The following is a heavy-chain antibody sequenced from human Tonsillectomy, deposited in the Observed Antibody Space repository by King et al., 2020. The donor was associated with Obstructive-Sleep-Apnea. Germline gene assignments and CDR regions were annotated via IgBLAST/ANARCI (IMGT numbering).Heavy chain of an antibody. Sequence: VQLVESGGGLVQPGRSLRLSCAASGFTFNHYAIHWVRQTPGKGLEWVSGISWNSGSIGYADSVKGRFTISRDNAKNSLYLQMNSLRAEDTALYYCAKDFSGSRSYNYFDYWGQGTLVTVSS. CDR1: GFTFNHYA. J-gene: IGHJ4*02. V-gene: IGHV3-9*01. CDR2: ISWNSGSI. D-gene: IGHD3-10*01. CDR3: AKDFSGSRSYNYFDY.